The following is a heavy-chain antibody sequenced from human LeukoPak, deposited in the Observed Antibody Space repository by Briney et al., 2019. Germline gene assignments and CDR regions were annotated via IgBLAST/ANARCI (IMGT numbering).Heavy chain of an antibody. CDR1: GYTFTSYY. Sequence: ASVKVSCKASGYTFTSYYMHWVRQAPGQGLEWMGIINPSGGSTSYAQKFQGRLTMTRDMSTSTVYMELSSLRSEDTAVYYCARDRLGRSYSSSVDDAFDIWGQGTMVTVSS. CDR3: ARDRLGRSYSSSVDDAFDI. V-gene: IGHV1-46*01. CDR2: INPSGGST. D-gene: IGHD6-6*01. J-gene: IGHJ3*02.